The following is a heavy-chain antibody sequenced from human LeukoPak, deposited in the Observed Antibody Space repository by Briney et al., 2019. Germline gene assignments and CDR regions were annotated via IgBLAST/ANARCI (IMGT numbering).Heavy chain of an antibody. D-gene: IGHD2/OR15-2a*01. CDR1: GFIFSNVW. Sequence: GGSLRLSCAASGFIFSNVWMSWVRQAPGKGLEWVGRIKSKADGGTTDYVAPVKGRFTISRDDSKNTLYLQMSSLKTEDTAMYYCTTDDPVNRSWGQGTLVTVSS. CDR2: IKSKADGGTT. CDR3: TTDDPVNRS. J-gene: IGHJ4*02. V-gene: IGHV3-15*01.